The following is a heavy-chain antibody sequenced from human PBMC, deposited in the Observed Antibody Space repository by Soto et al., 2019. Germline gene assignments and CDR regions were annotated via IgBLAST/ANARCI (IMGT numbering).Heavy chain of an antibody. Sequence: EVQLVESGGGLVQPGGSLRLSCAASGFSVSDQYIDWVRQVPGKGLEWVGRSRNKANSYNPEYAPSVKDRFSISRDNSKDSMYLQMNSLKTEDTAVYYCARDTGGSYDYWGQGALVTVSS. V-gene: IGHV3-72*01. CDR2: SRNKANSYNP. D-gene: IGHD3-16*01. CDR3: ARDTGGSYDY. J-gene: IGHJ4*02. CDR1: GFSVSDQY.